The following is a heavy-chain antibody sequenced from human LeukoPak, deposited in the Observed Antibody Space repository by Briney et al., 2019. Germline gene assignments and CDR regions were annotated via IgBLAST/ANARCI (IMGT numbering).Heavy chain of an antibody. CDR1: GFTFSSYS. D-gene: IGHD3-3*01. J-gene: IGHJ4*02. CDR2: ISSSSSTI. V-gene: IGHV3-48*01. Sequence: GGSLRLSCAASGFTFSSYSMNWVRQAPGKGLEWVSYISSSSSTIYYADYVKGRFTISRDNAKNSLYLQMNSLRAEDTAVYYCARDAGRAFWSVAYYFDYWGQGTLVTVSS. CDR3: ARDAGRAFWSVAYYFDY.